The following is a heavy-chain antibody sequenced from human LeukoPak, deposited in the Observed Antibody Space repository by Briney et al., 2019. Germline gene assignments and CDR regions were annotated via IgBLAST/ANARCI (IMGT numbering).Heavy chain of an antibody. CDR2: ISSNGGST. CDR3: ASFLRLTMVRGVIPSVAFDI. CDR1: GFTVSSNY. Sequence: GGSLRLSCAASGFTVSSNYMSWVRQAPGKGLEYVSAISSNGGSTYYANSVKGRFTISRDNSKNTLYLQMGSLRAEDMAVYYCASFLRLTMVRGVIPSVAFDIWGQGTMVTVSS. J-gene: IGHJ3*02. V-gene: IGHV3-64*01. D-gene: IGHD3-10*01.